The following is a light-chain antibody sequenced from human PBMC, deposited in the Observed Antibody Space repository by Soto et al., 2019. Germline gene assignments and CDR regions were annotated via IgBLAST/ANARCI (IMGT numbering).Light chain of an antibody. CDR1: QNINNW. CDR2: DAS. Sequence: DIQMTQSPSTLSASIGDRVTITCRASQNINNWIAWYQQKPGKAPKFLIYDASTLESGVPSRFSGSGFGTEFSLTISSLQPDDFATYYCQQYKTFGQGTKVDIK. J-gene: IGKJ1*01. V-gene: IGKV1-5*01. CDR3: QQYKT.